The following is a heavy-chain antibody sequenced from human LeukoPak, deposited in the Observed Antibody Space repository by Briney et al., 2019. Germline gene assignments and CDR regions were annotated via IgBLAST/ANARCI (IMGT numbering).Heavy chain of an antibody. CDR2: VSGADGTT. Sequence: GGSLRLSCAASGFTFSAYGMSWVRQSPRKGLKWVSGVSGADGTTYYADSVKGRFTISRDNSKSTLYLQMNNLRAEGTAVYYCAKHWSYCSTTSCFFNYYYYYMDVWGKGTTVTVSS. CDR1: GFTFSAYG. V-gene: IGHV3-23*01. CDR3: AKHWSYCSTTSCFFNYYYYYMDV. J-gene: IGHJ6*03. D-gene: IGHD2-2*01.